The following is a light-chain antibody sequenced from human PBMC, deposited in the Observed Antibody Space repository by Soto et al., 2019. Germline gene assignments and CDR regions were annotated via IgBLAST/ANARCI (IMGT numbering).Light chain of an antibody. CDR2: DAS. J-gene: IGKJ1*01. V-gene: IGKV3-11*01. Sequence: EIVLTQSPATLSLSPGERATLSCRASQGVSSYLAWYQQKPGQAPRLLIYDASNRATGIPARFSGSGSGTDFTLTISSLEPGDFAVYYCQQRSNWPTFGQGTKVDIK. CDR3: QQRSNWPT. CDR1: QGVSSY.